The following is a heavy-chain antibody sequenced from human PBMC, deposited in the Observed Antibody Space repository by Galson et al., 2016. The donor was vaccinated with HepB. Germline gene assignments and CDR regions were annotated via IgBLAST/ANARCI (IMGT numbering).Heavy chain of an antibody. CDR3: AKFHSYPGSQLSDY. V-gene: IGHV3-23*01. Sequence: SLRLSCAASGFLLSDYVMHWVRQAPGKGLEWVSSLSGSVGTTYYADSVRGRFTISRDNSKNTLYLQMNSLRAEDTAIYYCAKFHSYPGSQLSDYWGQGTLVTVSS. J-gene: IGHJ4*02. CDR1: GFLLSDYV. CDR2: LSGSVGTT. D-gene: IGHD1-26*01.